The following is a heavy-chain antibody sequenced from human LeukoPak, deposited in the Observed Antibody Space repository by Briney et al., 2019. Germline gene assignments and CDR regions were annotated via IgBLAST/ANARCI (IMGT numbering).Heavy chain of an antibody. J-gene: IGHJ4*02. Sequence: GGSLRLSCAASGFTFNNYAMNWVRQAPGKGLEWVSHISPSGDSTYYADSVKGRFTISRDNSKNTLYLQMNSLRAEDTAVYYCAKGPREVTHYFDYWGQGTLVTVSS. CDR2: ISPSGDST. CDR1: GFTFNNYA. D-gene: IGHD5-18*01. V-gene: IGHV3-23*01. CDR3: AKGPREVTHYFDY.